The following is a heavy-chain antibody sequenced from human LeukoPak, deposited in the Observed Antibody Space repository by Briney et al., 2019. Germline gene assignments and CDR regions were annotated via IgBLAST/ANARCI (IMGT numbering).Heavy chain of an antibody. J-gene: IGHJ4*02. CDR3: AKARDGYNTAPFDY. CDR1: GFTFSSYA. CDR2: ISWNSGSI. D-gene: IGHD5-24*01. V-gene: IGHV3-9*03. Sequence: GGSLRLSCAASGFTFSSYAMHWVRQAPGKGLEWVSGISWNSGSIGYADSVKGRFTISRDNAKNSLYLQMNSLRAEDMALYYCAKARDGYNTAPFDYWGQGTLVTVSS.